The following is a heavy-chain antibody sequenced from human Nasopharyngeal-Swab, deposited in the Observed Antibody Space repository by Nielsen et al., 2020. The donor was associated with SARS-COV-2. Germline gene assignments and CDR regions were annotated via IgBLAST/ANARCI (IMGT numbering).Heavy chain of an antibody. Sequence: GESLKISCAVSGFTFSTYTMNWVRQAPGKGLEWVSYISDSSSAIYYADSVKGRFTISRENADNSLYLQMNSLRAEDTAVYYCVRVMDVWGRGTTVTVSS. CDR3: VRVMDV. CDR1: GFTFSTYT. J-gene: IGHJ6*04. CDR2: ISDSSSAI. V-gene: IGHV3-48*01.